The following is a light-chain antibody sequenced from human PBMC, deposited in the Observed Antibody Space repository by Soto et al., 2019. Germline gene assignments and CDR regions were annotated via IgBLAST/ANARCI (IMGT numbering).Light chain of an antibody. CDR3: CSDAGSTTWV. J-gene: IGLJ3*02. CDR1: SSDVGSYYL. Sequence: QSVLTQPASVSGSPGQSITISCTGASSDVGSYYLVSWYQQYPGKAPKLMIYEGSKRPSGVPGRFSGSKSANTASLTISGLQAEDEADYYCCSDAGSTTWVFGGGTKLTVL. V-gene: IGLV2-23*01. CDR2: EGS.